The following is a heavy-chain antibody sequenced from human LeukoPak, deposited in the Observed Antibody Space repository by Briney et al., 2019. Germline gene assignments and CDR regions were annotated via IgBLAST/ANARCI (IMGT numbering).Heavy chain of an antibody. V-gene: IGHV3-48*04. D-gene: IGHD3-3*02. CDR1: GFTFSSYS. Sequence: GGSLRLSCAASGFTFSSYSMNWVRQAPGKGLEWVSYISSSSSTIYYADSVKGRLTISRDNAKNSLYLQMNSLRAEDTAVYYCARAGLIFGVATGYYYYMDVWGKGTTVTVSS. J-gene: IGHJ6*03. CDR2: ISSSSSTI. CDR3: ARAGLIFGVATGYYYYMDV.